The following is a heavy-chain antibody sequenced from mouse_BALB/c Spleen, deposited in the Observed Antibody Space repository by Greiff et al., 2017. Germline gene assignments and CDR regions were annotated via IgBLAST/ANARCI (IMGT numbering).Heavy chain of an antibody. J-gene: IGHJ1*01. Sequence: QVQLKESGPGLVAPSQSLSITCTVSGFSLSRYSVHWVRQPPGKGLEWLGMIWDGGSTDYNSALKSRLSISKDNSKSQVFLKMNSLQTDDTAMYYCARKGSWYFDVWGAGTTVTVSS. CDR2: IWDGGST. V-gene: IGHV2-6-4*01. CDR3: ARKGSWYFDV. CDR1: GFSLSRYS.